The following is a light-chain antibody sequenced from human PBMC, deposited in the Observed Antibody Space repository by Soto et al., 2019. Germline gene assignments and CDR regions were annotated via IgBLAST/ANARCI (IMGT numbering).Light chain of an antibody. J-gene: IGKJ1*01. CDR2: GAS. V-gene: IGKV3-15*01. CDR1: QSVSSK. Sequence: ELGVSQSLGTVSVCAGEGATLSGGASQSVSSKLAWYQQKPGQAPRLLIYGASTRATGIPARFSGSGSGTEFTLIISSLQSEDSAVYYCQQYNSWLWTFGQGTKVDIK. CDR3: QQYNSWLWT.